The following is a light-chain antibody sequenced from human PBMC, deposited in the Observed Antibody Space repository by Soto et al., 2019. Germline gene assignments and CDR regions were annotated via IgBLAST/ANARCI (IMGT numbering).Light chain of an antibody. CDR3: QKYNSAPLT. CDR1: QGIAPY. Sequence: DVQMTQSPSSLSAFVGDRATITCRASQGIAPYLAWFQQKPGKVPKLLIYATSTLQSGVPSRFSGSGSGTVFTLTINSLQPEDVGSYYCQKYNSAPLTFGGGTKVEIK. J-gene: IGKJ4*01. V-gene: IGKV1-27*01. CDR2: ATS.